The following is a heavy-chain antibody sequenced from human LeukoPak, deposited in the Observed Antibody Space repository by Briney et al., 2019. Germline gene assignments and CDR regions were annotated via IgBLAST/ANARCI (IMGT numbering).Heavy chain of an antibody. J-gene: IGHJ5*02. CDR3: ARAAYDQLLSYNWFDT. CDR2: IIPIFGTA. V-gene: IGHV1-69*13. Sequence: ASVKVSCKASGGTFSSYAISWVRQAPGQGLEWLGGIIPIFGTANYAQKFHGRVTITADEYTSTAYMELSSLRSEDTAVYYCARAAYDQLLSYNWFDTWGQGTLVTVCS. D-gene: IGHD2-2*01. CDR1: GGTFSSYA.